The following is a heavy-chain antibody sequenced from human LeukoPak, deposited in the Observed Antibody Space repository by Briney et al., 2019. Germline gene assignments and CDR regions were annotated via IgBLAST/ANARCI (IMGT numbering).Heavy chain of an antibody. V-gene: IGHV3-21*01. CDR2: ISNSGGYQ. J-gene: IGHJ4*02. CDR1: GFTFSRYS. D-gene: IGHD1-26*01. CDR3: AREGGTYCFDY. Sequence: GGSLRLSCAASGFTFSRYSMKWVRQAPGKGLEWVSSISNSGGYQYYADSVKGRFTISRDNAKNSLYLQMNSLRAEDTAVYYCAREGGTYCFDYWGQGTLVTVSS.